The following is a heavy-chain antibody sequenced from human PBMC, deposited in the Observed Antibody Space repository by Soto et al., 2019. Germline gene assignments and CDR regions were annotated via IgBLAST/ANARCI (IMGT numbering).Heavy chain of an antibody. D-gene: IGHD5-18*01. V-gene: IGHV3-33*01. J-gene: IGHJ6*02. CDR1: GFTFSSYG. Sequence: QVQLVESGGGVVQPGRSLRLSCAASGFTFSSYGMHWVRQAPGKGLEWVAVIWYDGSNKYYADSVKGRFTISRDNSKNTLDLQMNSLRADDTAVYYCARAVDGDSYEPSGMDVWGQGTTVTVSS. CDR2: IWYDGSNK. CDR3: ARAVDGDSYEPSGMDV.